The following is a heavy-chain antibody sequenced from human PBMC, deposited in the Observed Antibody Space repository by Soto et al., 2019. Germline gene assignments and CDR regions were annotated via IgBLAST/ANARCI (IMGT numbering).Heavy chain of an antibody. V-gene: IGHV3-74*01. CDR3: ARGATGGIVDY. CDR2: ISSDGSST. J-gene: IGHJ4*02. CDR1: GFTFSSYW. Sequence: EVQLVESGGGLVQPGESLRLSCAASGFTFSSYWMHWVRQAPGKGLVWVSRISSDGSSTSYADSVRGRITISRDNAKNKLYLQMSSLRAEDTAVYYCARGATGGIVDYWGQGTLVNVSS. D-gene: IGHD3-16*02.